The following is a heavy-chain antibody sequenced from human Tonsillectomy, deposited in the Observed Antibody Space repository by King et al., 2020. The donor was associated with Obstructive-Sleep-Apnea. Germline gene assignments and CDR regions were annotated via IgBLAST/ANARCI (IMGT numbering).Heavy chain of an antibody. CDR1: GGSFSGYY. V-gene: IGHV4-34*01. CDR2: INHSGST. Sequence: VQLQQWGAGLLKPSETLSLTCAVYGGSFSGYYWSWIRQPPGKGLEWIGEINHSGSTNYNPSLKSRVTISVDTSKNQFSLKLSSVTAADTAVYYCARLSLLWFGELLDYYYYGMDVWGQGTTVTVSS. CDR3: ARLSLLWFGELLDYYYYGMDV. J-gene: IGHJ6*02. D-gene: IGHD3-10*01.